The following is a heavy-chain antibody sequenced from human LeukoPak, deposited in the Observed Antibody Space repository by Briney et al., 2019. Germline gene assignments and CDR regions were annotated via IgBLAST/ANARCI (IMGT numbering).Heavy chain of an antibody. V-gene: IGHV1-58*02. CDR2: IVVGSGNT. CDR1: GFTFTSSA. Sequence: ASVKVSCKASGFTFTSSAMQWVRQARGQRLEWIGWIVVGSGNTNYVQKFQERVTITRDMSTSTAYMELSSLRSEDTAVYYCAAETGDRLRVDYWGQGTLVTVSS. D-gene: IGHD7-27*01. J-gene: IGHJ4*02. CDR3: AAETGDRLRVDY.